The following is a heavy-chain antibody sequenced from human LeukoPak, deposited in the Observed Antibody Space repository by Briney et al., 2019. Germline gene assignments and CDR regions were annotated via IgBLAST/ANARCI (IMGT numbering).Heavy chain of an antibody. CDR2: INWNGRIT. J-gene: IGHJ6*03. Sequence: GESLRLSCAASGFTFDDYAMNWVRQVPGRGLEWVSGINWNGRITEYADSVKDRFTISRQNTKNSLYLYMNNLGGEDTALYFCARGSVQLWLRDTYYYMDVWGKGTTDTVPS. CDR1: GFTFDDYA. V-gene: IGHV3-20*04. CDR3: ARGSVQLWLRDTYYYMDV. D-gene: IGHD5-18*01.